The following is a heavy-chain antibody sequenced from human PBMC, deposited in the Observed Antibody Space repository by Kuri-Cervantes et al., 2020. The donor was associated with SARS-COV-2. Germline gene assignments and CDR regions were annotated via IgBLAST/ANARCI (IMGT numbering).Heavy chain of an antibody. D-gene: IGHD1-26*01. V-gene: IGHV2-5*05. CDR1: GFSLRTSGVG. CDR2: IYWDDDK. CDR3: ARALGVGSFDY. Sequence: SGPTLVKPTHTLTLTCTFSGFSLRTSGVGVGWIRQPPAKALEWLGLIYWDDDKSYGPSLKSRLTITKVTFQNQVVLTMTNMAHVYTTTYDCARALGVGSFDYWGQGTLVTVSS. J-gene: IGHJ4*02.